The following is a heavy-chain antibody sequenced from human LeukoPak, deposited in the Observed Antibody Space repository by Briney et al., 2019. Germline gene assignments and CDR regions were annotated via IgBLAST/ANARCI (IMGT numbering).Heavy chain of an antibody. V-gene: IGHV1-18*01. CDR1: GYTFSSYG. CDR3: ARIGLAIVPSVNNYYYYGMDV. D-gene: IGHD2/OR15-2a*01. J-gene: IGHJ6*02. Sequence: ASVRVSCKASGYTFSSYGISWVRQAPGQGLAWMGWISNFNVNAEHALNLQRSVTMTTDTYTSTAYMELGSLTADDTAVYYCARIGLAIVPSVNNYYYYGMDVWGQGTTVTVSS. CDR2: ISNFNVNA.